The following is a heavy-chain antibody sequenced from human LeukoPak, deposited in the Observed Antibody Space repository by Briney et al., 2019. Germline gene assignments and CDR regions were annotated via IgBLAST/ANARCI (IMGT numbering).Heavy chain of an antibody. D-gene: IGHD6-13*01. CDR3: ARHEGAGGHVN. CDR2: IHYSGSI. V-gene: IGHV4-59*08. Sequence: SETLSLTCTVSGGSISGYYWSWIRQPPGKGLDWIGYIHYSGSINYNPSLKSRVTISVDRSKNQFSLNVSSVTAADTAVYYCARHEGAGGHVNWGQGTLVTVSS. CDR1: GGSISGYY. J-gene: IGHJ4*02.